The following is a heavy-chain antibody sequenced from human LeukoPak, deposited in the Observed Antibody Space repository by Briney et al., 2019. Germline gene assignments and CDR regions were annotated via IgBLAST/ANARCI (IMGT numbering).Heavy chain of an antibody. J-gene: IGHJ4*02. Sequence: SETLSLTCTVSGGSISSGSYYWSWIRQPAGKGLEWIGRIYTSGSTNYNPSLKSRVTISVDTSKNQFSLKLSSVTAADTAVYYCARDRFREGRSSPPRGYYFDYWGQGTLVTVSS. CDR1: GGSISSGSYY. V-gene: IGHV4-61*02. CDR2: IYTSGST. D-gene: IGHD6-13*01. CDR3: ARDRFREGRSSPPRGYYFDY.